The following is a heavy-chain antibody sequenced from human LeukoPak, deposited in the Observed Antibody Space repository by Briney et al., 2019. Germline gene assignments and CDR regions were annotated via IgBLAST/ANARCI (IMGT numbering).Heavy chain of an antibody. CDR3: ARDRPTGSSRLFVVQ. Sequence: PGGSLRLSCTASGFSFSFFAMTWGRRAPGKGLEWLASISSGVTQIYYADSGRGRFTISRDNTENSLYLAMNNLRVEDTAIYYCARDRPTGSSRLFVVQWGQGTPVIVSS. J-gene: IGHJ4*02. CDR2: ISSGVTQI. D-gene: IGHD3-10*01. V-gene: IGHV3-21*01. CDR1: GFSFSFFA.